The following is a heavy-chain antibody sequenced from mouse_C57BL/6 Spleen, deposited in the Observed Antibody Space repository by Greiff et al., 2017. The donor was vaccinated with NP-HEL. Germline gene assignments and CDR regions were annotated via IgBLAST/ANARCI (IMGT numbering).Heavy chain of an antibody. CDR3: TRVYSFAY. Sequence: VQRVESGAELVRPGASVTLSCKASGYTFTDYEMHWVKQTPVHGLEWIGAIDPETGGTAYNQKFKGKAILTADKSSSTAYMELRSLTSEDSAVYYCTRVYSFAYWGQGTLVTVSA. J-gene: IGHJ3*01. D-gene: IGHD2-1*01. CDR1: GYTFTDYE. CDR2: IDPETGGT. V-gene: IGHV1-15*01.